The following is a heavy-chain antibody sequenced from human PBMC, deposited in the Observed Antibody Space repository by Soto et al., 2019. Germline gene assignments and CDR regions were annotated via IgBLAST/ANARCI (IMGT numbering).Heavy chain of an antibody. CDR3: ARRGSGNYYDY. D-gene: IGHD1-26*01. CDR1: GFTFSSYA. Sequence: EVQLLESGGGLVQPGGSLRLSCAASGFTFSSYAMRWVRQAPGKGLEWVSTISGSGGSTYYADSVKGRFTISRDNSKNTLYLQMNSLRAEDTAVYYCARRGSGNYYDYWGQGTLVTASS. V-gene: IGHV3-23*01. CDR2: ISGSGGST. J-gene: IGHJ4*02.